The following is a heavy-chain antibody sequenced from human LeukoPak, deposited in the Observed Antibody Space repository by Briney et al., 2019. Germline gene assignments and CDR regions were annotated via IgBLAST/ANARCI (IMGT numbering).Heavy chain of an antibody. CDR1: GASISNNY. D-gene: IGHD4-23*01. J-gene: IGHJ4*02. Sequence: SSETLSLTCTVSGASISNNYWSWTRQPPGKGLEWIGYIYYTGTTNYNPSLKSRVTMSVDTSKNHFSLKLYSVTAADTAVYYCARHTSYGGNSAFGDWGQGTLVPVSS. V-gene: IGHV4-59*08. CDR2: IYYTGTT. CDR3: ARHTSYGGNSAFGD.